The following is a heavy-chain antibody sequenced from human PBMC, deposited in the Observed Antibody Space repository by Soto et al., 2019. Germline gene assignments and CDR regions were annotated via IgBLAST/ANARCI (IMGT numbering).Heavy chain of an antibody. Sequence: SETLSLTCTVSGDSMSGYHWNWIRQPPGKGLQWIGYFHNSGSTTYDSSLKSRVTISIDTSKRQSSLKLTSVTTADTAGYYCARVPEEGYSFFYSWGQEILVPVSS. CDR3: ARVPEEGYSFFYS. J-gene: IGHJ4*02. CDR1: GDSMSGYH. D-gene: IGHD2-15*01. CDR2: FHNSGST. V-gene: IGHV4-59*01.